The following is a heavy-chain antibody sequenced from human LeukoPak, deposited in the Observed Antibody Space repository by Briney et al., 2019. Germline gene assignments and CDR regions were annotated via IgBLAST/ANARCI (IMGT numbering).Heavy chain of an antibody. CDR2: ISAYNSNT. D-gene: IGHD2-15*01. Sequence: ASVKVSCKAAGYTFTSYGISWVRQAPGQGLEWMGWISAYNSNTNYAQKLQGRVTMTTDTSTSTAYMELRSLRSDDTAVYYCARDQDIAVVVAGDNWFDPWGQGTLVTVSS. V-gene: IGHV1-18*01. CDR3: ARDQDIAVVVAGDNWFDP. CDR1: GYTFTSYG. J-gene: IGHJ5*02.